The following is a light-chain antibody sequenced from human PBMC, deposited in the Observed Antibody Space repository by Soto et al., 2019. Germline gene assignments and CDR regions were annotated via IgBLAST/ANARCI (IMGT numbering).Light chain of an antibody. CDR2: DAS. J-gene: IGKJ4*01. CDR1: QSVSSY. Sequence: EIVLPQSPATLSLSPGERATLSCRASQSVSSYLAWYQQKPGQAPRLLIFDASNRATGIPARFSGSGSGTDFARTISSLEPEDFAVYYCEQRSSWPQLTFGGGTKVEIK. V-gene: IGKV3-11*01. CDR3: EQRSSWPQLT.